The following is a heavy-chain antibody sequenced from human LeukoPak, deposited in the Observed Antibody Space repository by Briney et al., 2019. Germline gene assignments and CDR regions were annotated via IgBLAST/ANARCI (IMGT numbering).Heavy chain of an antibody. V-gene: IGHV4-30-4*01. D-gene: IGHD1-1*01. CDR1: GGSINSGDYY. CDR2: IYYSGSA. Sequence: TPSQTLSLTCIVSGGSINSGDYYWPWLRQPPGKGLEWIGYIYYSGSAYHNPSLKSRFTVSIDMSKNQFSLKVRSVTAADTAVYYCARGTDYDGMDVWGQGTTVTVS. J-gene: IGHJ6*02. CDR3: ARGTDYDGMDV.